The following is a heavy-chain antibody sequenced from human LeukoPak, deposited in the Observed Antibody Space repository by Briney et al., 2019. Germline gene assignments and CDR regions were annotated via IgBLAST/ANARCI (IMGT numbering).Heavy chain of an antibody. CDR3: ASPMTTDRYYYYGMDV. Sequence: ASVKVSCTASGYTFTGYYIHWVRQAPGQGLEWMGRVNPNSGGTDYAQKFQGRVTMTRDTSISTGYMELNRLTSDDTAVYYCASPMTTDRYYYYGMDVWGQGTTVTVSS. V-gene: IGHV1-2*06. CDR2: VNPNSGGT. J-gene: IGHJ6*02. CDR1: GYTFTGYY. D-gene: IGHD4-11*01.